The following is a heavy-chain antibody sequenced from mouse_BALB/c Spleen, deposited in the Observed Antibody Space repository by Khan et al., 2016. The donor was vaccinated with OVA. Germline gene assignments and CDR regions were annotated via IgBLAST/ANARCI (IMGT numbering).Heavy chain of an antibody. V-gene: IGHV7-3*02. J-gene: IGHJ2*01. D-gene: IGHD1-2*01. CDR2: IRNKANGYTT. CDR3: ARDSILYYGDYFDY. CDR1: GFIFTDYS. Sequence: EVELVESGGGLVQPGDSLRLSCATSGFIFTDYSMSWVRQPPGKALEWLGFIRNKANGYTTEYNVSVKGRFTISRDNSQNILYLQMNTMRAEDSATYYCARDSILYYGDYFDYGSQGTALTVSS.